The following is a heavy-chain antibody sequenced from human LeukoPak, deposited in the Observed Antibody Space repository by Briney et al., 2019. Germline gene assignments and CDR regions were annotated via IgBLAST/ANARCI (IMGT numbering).Heavy chain of an antibody. CDR1: GGSISSYY. D-gene: IGHD3-3*01. CDR3: ARGYDTIFGVVITDDAFDI. CDR2: IYYSGST. V-gene: IGHV4-59*01. J-gene: IGHJ3*02. Sequence: SETLSLTCTVSGGSISSYYWSWIRQPPGKGLEWIGYIYYSGSTNYNPSLKSRVTISVDTPKNQFSLKLSSVTAADTAVYYCARGYDTIFGVVITDDAFDIWGQGTMVTVSS.